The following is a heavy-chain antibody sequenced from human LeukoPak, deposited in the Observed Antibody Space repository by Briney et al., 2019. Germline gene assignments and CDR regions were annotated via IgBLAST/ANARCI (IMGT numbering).Heavy chain of an antibody. V-gene: IGHV3-23*01. J-gene: IGHJ4*02. CDR3: SKERITMVRGLDY. CDR1: GSTVSINY. Sequence: PGGSLRLSCAASGSTVSINYMAWVRQAPGKGLEWVSTISGSGGSTYYADSVKGRFTISRDNSKNTLYLQMNSLRAEDTAVYSCSKERITMVRGLDYWGQGTLVTVSS. D-gene: IGHD3-10*01. CDR2: ISGSGGST.